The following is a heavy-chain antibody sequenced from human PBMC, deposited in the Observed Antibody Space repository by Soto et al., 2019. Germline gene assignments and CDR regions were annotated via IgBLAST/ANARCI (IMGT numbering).Heavy chain of an antibody. CDR3: APGDLWFEY. CDR2: IRGSGGST. CDR1: GFTFSSYA. Sequence: EVQLLESGGGLVQPGGSLRLSCAASGFTFSSYAMSWVRQAPGKGLEWVSAIRGSGGSTYYADSVKGRFTISRDNSRNTLYLQMNRLRAEDTAVYYCAPGDLWFEYWGQVSLVSVCS. V-gene: IGHV3-23*01. D-gene: IGHD3-10*01. J-gene: IGHJ4*02.